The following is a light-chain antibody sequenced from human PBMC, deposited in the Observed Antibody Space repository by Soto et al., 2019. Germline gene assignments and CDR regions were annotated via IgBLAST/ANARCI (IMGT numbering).Light chain of an antibody. Sequence: DIQMTQSPSSLSASVGDRVTVTCRASQRIINYLTWYQHKPGKAPKLVIYAAFSLQGAVPSGFSGSGSGTDFTLTISSLQPEDFATYYCQQSYSVPSIGGGTKVLIK. V-gene: IGKV1-39*01. CDR2: AAF. CDR1: QRIINY. CDR3: QQSYSVPS. J-gene: IGKJ4*01.